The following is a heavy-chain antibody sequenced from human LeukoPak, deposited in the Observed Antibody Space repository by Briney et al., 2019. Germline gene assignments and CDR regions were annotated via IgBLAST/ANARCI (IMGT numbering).Heavy chain of an antibody. J-gene: IGHJ4*02. CDR1: GFTFSDYY. V-gene: IGHV3-11*05. CDR2: ISTSSSNT. D-gene: IGHD3-10*01. Sequence: LGGSLRLSCAASGFTFSDYYMSWIRQAPGKGLEWVSYISTSSSNTNYADSVKGRFTISRDNSKNTVYLQMNNLRAEDTAVYYCAKDGYSGSGSVFYFDYWGQGTLVTVSS. CDR3: AKDGYSGSGSVFYFDY.